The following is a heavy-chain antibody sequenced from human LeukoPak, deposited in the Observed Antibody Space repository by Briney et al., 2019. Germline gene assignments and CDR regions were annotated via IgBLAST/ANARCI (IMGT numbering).Heavy chain of an antibody. D-gene: IGHD3-3*01. CDR1: EFTFNSYN. CDR3: AREPFWSGYYSNLHFDY. V-gene: IGHV3-21*01. CDR2: ISSSSKYI. Sequence: PGGSLRLSCAASEFTFNSYNMNWVRQAPGKGLEWVSSISSSSKYIYYADSVRGRFTISRDNAKNSLYLQMSSLRAEDTAVYYCAREPFWSGYYSNLHFDYWGQGTLVTVSS. J-gene: IGHJ4*02.